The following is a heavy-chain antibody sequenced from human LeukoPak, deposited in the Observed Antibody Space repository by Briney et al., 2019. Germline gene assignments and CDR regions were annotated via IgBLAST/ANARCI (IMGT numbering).Heavy chain of an antibody. Sequence: GGSLRLSCAASGFTFSSYAMSWVRQAPGKGLEWVSAISGSGGSTYYADSVKGRFTISRDNSENTLYLQMNSLRAEDTAVYYCAKDQKYYYGSGFDYWGQGTLVTVSS. CDR1: GFTFSSYA. CDR2: ISGSGGST. CDR3: AKDQKYYYGSGFDY. D-gene: IGHD3-10*01. J-gene: IGHJ4*02. V-gene: IGHV3-23*01.